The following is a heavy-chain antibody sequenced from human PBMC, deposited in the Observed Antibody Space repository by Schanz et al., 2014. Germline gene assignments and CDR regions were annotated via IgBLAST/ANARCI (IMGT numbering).Heavy chain of an antibody. V-gene: IGHV3-23*04. J-gene: IGHJ6*02. CDR1: GFTSSNAW. CDR3: TKDTIGYQKPIDV. Sequence: EVQLVESGGGLVKPGGSLRLSCAASGFTSSNAWMSWVRQAPGKGLEWVSGISGSGVITYYADSVKGRFTISRDNSRNTLSLQMNSLRAEDTAVYYCTKDTIGYQKPIDVWGQGTTVTVSS. CDR2: ISGSGVIT. D-gene: IGHD2-8*01.